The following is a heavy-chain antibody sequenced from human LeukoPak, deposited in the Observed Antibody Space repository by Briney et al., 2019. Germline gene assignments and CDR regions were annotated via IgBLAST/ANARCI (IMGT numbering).Heavy chain of an antibody. Sequence: PGGSLRLSCAASGFTFSSYWMHWVRQAPGKGLEWVSYISSSSSTIYYADSVKGRFTISRDNAKNSLYLQMNSLRAEDTAVYYCARDKNDMITFGGVIVPLVYWGQGTLVTVSS. V-gene: IGHV3-48*01. D-gene: IGHD3-16*02. J-gene: IGHJ4*02. CDR3: ARDKNDMITFGGVIVPLVY. CDR2: ISSSSSTI. CDR1: GFTFSSYW.